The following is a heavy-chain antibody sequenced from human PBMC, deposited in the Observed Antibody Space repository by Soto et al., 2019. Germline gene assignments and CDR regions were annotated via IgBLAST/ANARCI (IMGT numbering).Heavy chain of an antibody. CDR1: GGSISSYY. J-gene: IGHJ6*03. D-gene: IGHD6-6*01. CDR3: AREVVYSSSSYTPNYCYSCYVDV. V-gene: IGHV4-59*01. CDR2: IYYSGST. Sequence: SETLSLTCTVSGGSISSYYWSWIRQPPGKGLEWIGYIYYSGSTNYNPSLKSRVTISVDTSKNQFSLKLSSVTAADTAVYYCAREVVYSSSSYTPNYCYSCYVDVWGKGTTVTLSS.